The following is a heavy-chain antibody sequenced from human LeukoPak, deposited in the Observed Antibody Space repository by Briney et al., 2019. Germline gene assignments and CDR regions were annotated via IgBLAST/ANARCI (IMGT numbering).Heavy chain of an antibody. J-gene: IGHJ4*02. D-gene: IGHD1-26*01. Sequence: GGSLRLSCAASGFTFSSYSMSWVRQAPGKGLEWVSHITASGTAMFYADSVKGRFTISRDNSKNTLYLQMNSLRAKDTAVYYCAKTSDSGSYYSDFDYWGQGTLVTVSS. CDR1: GFTFSSYS. CDR3: AKTSDSGSYYSDFDY. CDR2: ITASGTAM. V-gene: IGHV3-23*01.